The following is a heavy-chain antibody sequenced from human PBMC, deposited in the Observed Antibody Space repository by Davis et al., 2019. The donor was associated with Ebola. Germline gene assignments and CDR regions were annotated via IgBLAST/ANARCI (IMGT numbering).Heavy chain of an antibody. V-gene: IGHV4-34*01. CDR1: GGSFSGYY. CDR3: ARGGYCGGDCYSVVDV. CDR2: INHSGST. D-gene: IGHD2-21*01. Sequence: PGGSLRLSCAVYGGSFSGYYWSWIRQPPGKGLEWIGEINHSGSTNYNPSLKSRVTISVDTSKNQFSLKLSSVTAADTAVYYCARGGYCGGDCYSVVDVWGQGTTVTVSS. J-gene: IGHJ6*02.